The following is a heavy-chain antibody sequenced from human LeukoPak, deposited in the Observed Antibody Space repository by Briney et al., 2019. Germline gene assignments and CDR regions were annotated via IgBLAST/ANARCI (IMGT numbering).Heavy chain of an antibody. CDR1: GFTFSDYT. CDR3: ARHLGDTYYYDSSGYPYFDY. D-gene: IGHD3-22*01. J-gene: IGHJ4*02. Sequence: GSLRLSCAASGFTFSDYTMNWVRQPPGKGLEWIGSLYDSGSTYYNPSLKSRVTISVDTSKNQFSLKLSSVTAADTAVYYCARHLGDTYYYDSSGYPYFDYWGQGTLVTVS. V-gene: IGHV4-38-2*01. CDR2: LYDSGST.